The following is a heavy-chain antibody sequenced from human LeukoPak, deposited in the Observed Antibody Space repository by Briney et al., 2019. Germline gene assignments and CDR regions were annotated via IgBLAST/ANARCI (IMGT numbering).Heavy chain of an antibody. Sequence: PGGSLRLSCAASGFTFSSYEMNWVRQAPGKGLEWVSYISATGNTIFYADSVKGRFTISRDNAKNSLYLQMNSLRAEDTAVYYCARSPGDSGDYVRLDYWGQGTLVTVSS. CDR1: GFTFSSYE. CDR2: ISATGNTI. CDR3: ARSPGDSGDYVRLDY. J-gene: IGHJ4*02. V-gene: IGHV3-48*03. D-gene: IGHD4-17*01.